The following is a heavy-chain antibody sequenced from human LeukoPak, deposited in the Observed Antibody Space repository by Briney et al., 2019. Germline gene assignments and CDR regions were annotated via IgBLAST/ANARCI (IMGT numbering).Heavy chain of an antibody. Sequence: GRSLRLSCAASGFTFRSYGMHWVRQAPGKGLEWVAVISSDGSGKHYANSVKGRFTISRDNPKSTLYLQMNSLRAEDTALYYCVKDLTGGSYNLDYWGQGTLVTVSS. V-gene: IGHV3-30*18. CDR1: GFTFRSYG. D-gene: IGHD1-26*01. CDR3: VKDLTGGSYNLDY. J-gene: IGHJ4*02. CDR2: ISSDGSGK.